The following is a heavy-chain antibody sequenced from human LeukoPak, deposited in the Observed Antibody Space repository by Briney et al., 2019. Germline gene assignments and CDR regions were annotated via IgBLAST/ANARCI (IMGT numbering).Heavy chain of an antibody. CDR1: GGSFSGYY. Sequence: PSETLSLTCAVCGGSFSGYYWSWIRQPPGKGLEWIGEINHSGSTNYNPSLKSRVTISVDTSKNQFSLKLSSVTAADTAVYYCARVNSSSWYNWFDPWGQATLVTVSS. CDR2: INHSGST. D-gene: IGHD6-13*01. V-gene: IGHV4-34*01. CDR3: ARVNSSSWYNWFDP. J-gene: IGHJ5*02.